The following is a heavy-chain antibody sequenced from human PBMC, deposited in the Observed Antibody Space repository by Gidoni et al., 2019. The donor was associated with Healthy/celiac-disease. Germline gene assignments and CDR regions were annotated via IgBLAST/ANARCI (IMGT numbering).Heavy chain of an antibody. V-gene: IGHV1-18*04. Sequence: QVQLVQSGAEVKKPGASVKVSCKASGYTFTSYGIRWVRQAPGQGLEWMGWISAYNGNTNYAQKLQGRVTMTTDTSTSTAYMELRSLRSDDTAVYYCARDGQLLWFGELLGREGVPFDYWGQGTLVTVSS. J-gene: IGHJ4*02. CDR3: ARDGQLLWFGELLGREGVPFDY. CDR1: GYTFTSYG. D-gene: IGHD3-10*01. CDR2: ISAYNGNT.